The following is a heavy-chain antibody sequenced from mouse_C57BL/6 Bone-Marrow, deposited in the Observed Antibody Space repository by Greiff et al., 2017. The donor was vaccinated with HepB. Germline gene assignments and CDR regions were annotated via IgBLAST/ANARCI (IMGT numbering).Heavy chain of an antibody. CDR1: GFTFSNYW. CDR3: TVEVYYGYEGYFDY. J-gene: IGHJ2*01. Sequence: DVKLQESGGGLVQPGGSMKLSCVASGFTFSNYWMNWVRQSPEKGLEWVAQIRLKSDNYATHYAESVKGRFTSSRDDSKSSVYLQMNNLRAEDTGIYYCTVEVYYGYEGYFDYWGQGTTLTVSS. D-gene: IGHD2-2*01. CDR2: IRLKSDNYAT. V-gene: IGHV6-3*01.